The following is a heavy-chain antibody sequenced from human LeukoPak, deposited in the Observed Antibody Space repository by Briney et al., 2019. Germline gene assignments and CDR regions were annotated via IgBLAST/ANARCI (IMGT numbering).Heavy chain of an antibody. CDR1: GYTLTELS. CDR2: FDPGDGET. J-gene: IGHJ3*02. V-gene: IGHV1-24*01. D-gene: IGHD6-19*01. Sequence: ASVKVSCKVSGYTLTELSMHWVRQAPGKGLEWMGGFDPGDGETIYAQKFQGRVTMTEDTSTDTAYMELSSLRSEDTAVYYCATDSEGGGGWYGNHAFDIWGQGTMVTVSS. CDR3: ATDSEGGGGWYGNHAFDI.